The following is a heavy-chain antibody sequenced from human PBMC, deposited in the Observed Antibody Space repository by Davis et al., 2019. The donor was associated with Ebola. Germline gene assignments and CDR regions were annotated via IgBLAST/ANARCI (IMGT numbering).Heavy chain of an antibody. CDR3: ARARRQQLVCGHYYYGMDV. CDR2: INHSGST. Sequence: SETLSLTCAAYGWSFSGYYWSWIRQPPGKGLEWIGEINHSGSTNYNPSLKSRVTISVDTSKNQFSLKLSSVTAADTAVYYCARARRQQLVCGHYYYGMDVWGQGTTVTVSS. J-gene: IGHJ6*02. V-gene: IGHV4-34*01. D-gene: IGHD6-13*01. CDR1: GWSFSGYY.